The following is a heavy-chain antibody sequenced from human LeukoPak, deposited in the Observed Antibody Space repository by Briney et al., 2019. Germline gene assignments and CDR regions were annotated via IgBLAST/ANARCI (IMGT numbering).Heavy chain of an antibody. Sequence: GGSLRLSCAASGFTFSNAWMSWVRQAPGKGLEWVGRIKSKTDGETTDYAAPVKGRFTISRDDSKTTLYLQMNSLKTEDTAVYYCTTADSNGSDYWGQGTLVTVSS. CDR1: GFTFSNAW. J-gene: IGHJ4*02. CDR3: TTADSNGSDY. V-gene: IGHV3-15*01. CDR2: IKSKTDGETT. D-gene: IGHD6-25*01.